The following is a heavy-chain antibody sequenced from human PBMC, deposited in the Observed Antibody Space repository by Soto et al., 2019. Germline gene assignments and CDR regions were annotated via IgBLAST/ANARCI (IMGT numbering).Heavy chain of an antibody. D-gene: IGHD2-15*01. CDR2: ISWNGGST. J-gene: IGHJ4*02. CDR3: AKEKGETYSFDY. CDR1: GFTFDDYT. Sequence: GGSLRLSCAASGFTFDDYTMHWVRQPPGKGLEWVSFISWNGGSTDYADSVKGRFTISRDNSKNSLFLQMYSLETEDTALYYCAKEKGETYSFDYWGQGTLVTVSS. V-gene: IGHV3-43*01.